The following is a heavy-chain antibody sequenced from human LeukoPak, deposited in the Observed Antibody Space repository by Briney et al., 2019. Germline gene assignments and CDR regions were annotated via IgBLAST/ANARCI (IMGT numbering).Heavy chain of an antibody. J-gene: IGHJ4*02. Sequence: PSETLSLTCTVSGASIRSYYRSWIRQPPGKGLECIGYIYYTGSTNYNYNPSLKSRDTISVDTSKNQFSLKLSSVTAADTAVYYCARHGPRRDGYNYDYWGPGTLVTVSS. D-gene: IGHD5-24*01. CDR2: IYYTGSTNY. CDR1: GASIRSYY. CDR3: ARHGPRRDGYNYDY. V-gene: IGHV4-59*08.